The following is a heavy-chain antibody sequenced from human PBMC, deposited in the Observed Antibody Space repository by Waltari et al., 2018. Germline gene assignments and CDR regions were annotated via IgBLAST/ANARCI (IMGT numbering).Heavy chain of an antibody. J-gene: IGHJ6*03. Sequence: QVLLQQSGPGLVKPSETLSVTCTVSGGSLSGFYWSWIRQSPGKGLEWIAFIYDSWTTKYNPSLKSRVTISVDTSKNRFTLKLGSATAADTALYYCARGTPSFYHYMDVWGKGTTVIVSS. V-gene: IGHV4-59*01. CDR2: IYDSWTT. CDR1: GGSLSGFY. CDR3: ARGTPSFYHYMDV.